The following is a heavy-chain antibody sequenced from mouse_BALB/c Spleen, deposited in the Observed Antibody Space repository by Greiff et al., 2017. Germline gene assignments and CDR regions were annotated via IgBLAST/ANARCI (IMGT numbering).Heavy chain of an antibody. Sequence: EVKLVESGGGLVKPGGSLKLSCAASGFTFSDYYMYWVRQTPEKRLEWVATISDGGSYTYYPDSVKGRFTISRDNAKNNLYLQMSSLKSEDTAMYYCARTYYDYDGLAYWGQGTLVTVSA. J-gene: IGHJ3*01. D-gene: IGHD2-4*01. CDR3: ARTYYDYDGLAY. V-gene: IGHV5-4*02. CDR1: GFTFSDYY. CDR2: ISDGGSYT.